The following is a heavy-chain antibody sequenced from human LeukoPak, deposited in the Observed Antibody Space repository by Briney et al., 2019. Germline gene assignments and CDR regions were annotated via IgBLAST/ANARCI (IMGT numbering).Heavy chain of an antibody. V-gene: IGHV3-53*01. CDR2: IYSGGST. Sequence: GGSLRLSCLTSGFTLSTNAMSWVRQAPGKGLEWVSVIYSGGSTYYADSVKGRFTISRDNSKNTLYLQMNSLRAEDTAVYYCAKSGYSYGEYYFDYWGQGTLVTVSS. J-gene: IGHJ4*02. CDR3: AKSGYSYGEYYFDY. CDR1: GFTLSTNA. D-gene: IGHD5-18*01.